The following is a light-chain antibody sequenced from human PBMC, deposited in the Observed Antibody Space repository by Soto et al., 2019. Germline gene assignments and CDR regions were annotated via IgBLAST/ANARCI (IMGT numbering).Light chain of an antibody. J-gene: IGKJ5*01. CDR1: QSVSSN. Sequence: EIVMTQSPATLSVSPGERATLSCRASQSVSSNLAWYRQKPGQAPRLLIYDASTRATGIPARFSGSGSGTEFTLTISSLQSEDFAVYYCQQYDDWPPVTFGQGTGLEIK. V-gene: IGKV3-15*01. CDR3: QQYDDWPPVT. CDR2: DAS.